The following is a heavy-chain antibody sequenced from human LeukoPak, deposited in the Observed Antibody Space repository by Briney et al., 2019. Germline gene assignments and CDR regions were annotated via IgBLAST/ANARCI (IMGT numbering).Heavy chain of an antibody. CDR1: GFTFSSYS. Sequence: AGGSLRLSCAASGFTFSSYSMNWVRQAPGKGLEWVAVIWYDGSNKYYADSVKGRFTISRDNSKNTLCLQMNSLRAEDTAVYYCARSTQDIVVVERALDYWGQGTLVTVSS. J-gene: IGHJ4*02. D-gene: IGHD2-15*01. CDR3: ARSTQDIVVVERALDY. V-gene: IGHV3-33*08. CDR2: IWYDGSNK.